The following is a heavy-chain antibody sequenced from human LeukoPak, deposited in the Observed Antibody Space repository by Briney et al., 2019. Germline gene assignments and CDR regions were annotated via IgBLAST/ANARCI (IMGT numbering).Heavy chain of an antibody. CDR2: IYHTGST. J-gene: IGHJ5*02. CDR1: GHSISSGHY. CDR3: ARGWEVVTAQYNWFDP. Sequence: PSETLSLTCTVSGHSISSGHYWAWIRPPPGKGLEWIGSIYHTGSTYDNPSLKSRLTMSVDTSKNQFSLKLSSVTAADTAVYYCARGWEVVTAQYNWFDPWGQGNLVTVSS. D-gene: IGHD4-23*01. V-gene: IGHV4-38-2*02.